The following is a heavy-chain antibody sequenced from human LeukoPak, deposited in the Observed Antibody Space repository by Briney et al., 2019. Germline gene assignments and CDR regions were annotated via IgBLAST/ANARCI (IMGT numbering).Heavy chain of an antibody. V-gene: IGHV5-10-1*01. CDR2: IDPSDSYT. Sequence: GESLKISCKGFGYSFTSCWISWVRQMPGKGLEWMGRIDPSDSYTNYSPSFQGHVTISADKSISTAYLQWSSLKASDTAMYYCARQDLGQYCSGGSCYMDYWGQGTLVTVSS. D-gene: IGHD2-15*01. CDR1: GYSFTSCW. J-gene: IGHJ4*02. CDR3: ARQDLGQYCSGGSCYMDY.